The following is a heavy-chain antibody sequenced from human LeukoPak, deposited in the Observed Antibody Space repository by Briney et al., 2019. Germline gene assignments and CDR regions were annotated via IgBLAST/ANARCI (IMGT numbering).Heavy chain of an antibody. CDR2: ISYDGTNK. Sequence: QTGGSLRLSCAVSGFTFSSYGMHWVRQAPGKGLEWMAVISYDGTNKYYADSVKGRFTISRDNSKNTLYLQMNSLRAEDTAVYYCARANPTYPTFGGVIGTDIYGMDVWGQGTTVTVSS. CDR3: ARANPTYPTFGGVIGTDIYGMDV. J-gene: IGHJ6*02. CDR1: GFTFSSYG. V-gene: IGHV3-30*03. D-gene: IGHD3-16*02.